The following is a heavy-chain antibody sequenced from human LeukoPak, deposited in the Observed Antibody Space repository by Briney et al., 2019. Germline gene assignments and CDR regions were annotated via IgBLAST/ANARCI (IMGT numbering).Heavy chain of an antibody. CDR3: ARGSPHTAMAHDY. V-gene: IGHV1-8*01. CDR1: GYTFTIYY. Sequence: ASVNVSSKASGYTFTIYYINCERQPTGQGLEWMGWMNPNSGNTGYAQKFQGRVTMTRNTSISTAYMELSSLRSEDTAVYYCARGSPHTAMAHDYWGQGTLVTVSS. CDR2: MNPNSGNT. D-gene: IGHD5-18*01. J-gene: IGHJ4*02.